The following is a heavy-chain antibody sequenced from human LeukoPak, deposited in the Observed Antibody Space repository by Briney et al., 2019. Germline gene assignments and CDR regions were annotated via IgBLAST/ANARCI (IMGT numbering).Heavy chain of an antibody. Sequence: GGSLRLSCAASGFTFSSYGMHWVRQAPGKGLEYVSAISDNGGSTFYTNSVKGRFTISRDNYKNTVYLQMGSLRAEDMAVYYCARDGGGSPDYWGQGTLVTVSS. V-gene: IGHV3-64*01. J-gene: IGHJ4*02. CDR3: ARDGGGSPDY. D-gene: IGHD1-26*01. CDR2: ISDNGGST. CDR1: GFTFSSYG.